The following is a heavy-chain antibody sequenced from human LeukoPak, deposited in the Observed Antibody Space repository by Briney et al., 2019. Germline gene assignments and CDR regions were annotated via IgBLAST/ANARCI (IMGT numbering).Heavy chain of an antibody. D-gene: IGHD1-26*01. Sequence: GSSVKVSCKASGGTFSIYANSWVRQAPGQGLEWMGGIIPIFGTANYAQKFQGRVMITADESTSTAYMELSSLRSEDTAVYYCARDLRIVGATQDAFDIWGQGTMVTVSS. V-gene: IGHV1-69*01. CDR1: GGTFSIYA. CDR2: IIPIFGTA. CDR3: ARDLRIVGATQDAFDI. J-gene: IGHJ3*02.